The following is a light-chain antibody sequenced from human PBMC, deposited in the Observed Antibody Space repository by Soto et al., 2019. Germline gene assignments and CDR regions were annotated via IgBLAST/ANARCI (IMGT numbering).Light chain of an antibody. CDR2: GNT. CDR1: SSSIGEGYD. J-gene: IGLJ1*01. V-gene: IGLV1-40*01. Sequence: QSVLTQPPSVSGAPGRRVTISCTGSSSSIGEGYDVQWFQQLPGTAPKLLIYGNTNRPSGVPDRFSGSKSGTSASLAITGLQAEDEADYYCQSYDSSLSGYVFGTGTKLTVL. CDR3: QSYDSSLSGYV.